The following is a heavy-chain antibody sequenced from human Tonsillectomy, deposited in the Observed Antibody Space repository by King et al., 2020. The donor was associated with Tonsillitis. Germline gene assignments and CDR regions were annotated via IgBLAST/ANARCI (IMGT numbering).Heavy chain of an antibody. J-gene: IGHJ6*02. CDR1: GFTFTSSA. CDR3: AAPVLAFYGMDV. Sequence: QLVESGPEVKKPGTSVKVSCKASGFTFTSSAVQWVRQARGQRLEWIGWIVVGSGNTNYAQKFQERVTITRDMSTSTAYMELSSLRSEDTAVYYCAAPVLAFYGMDVWGQGTTVTVSS. D-gene: IGHD3-3*02. CDR2: IVVGSGNT. V-gene: IGHV1-58*01.